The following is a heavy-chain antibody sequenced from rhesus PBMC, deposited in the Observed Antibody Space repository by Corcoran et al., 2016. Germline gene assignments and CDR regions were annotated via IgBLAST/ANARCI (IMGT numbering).Heavy chain of an antibody. J-gene: IGHJ4*01. CDR2: IGGASVGT. CDR1: GGSISSRNW. CDR3: ARQGYNQDF. V-gene: IGHV4-65*01. D-gene: IGHD5-42*01. Sequence: QVQLQESGPGLVKPSETLSLTCAVSGGSISSRNWWSWIRQPPGKGLEGIGYIGGASVGTYYNPPLKSRVTISTDTSKNQFSLRLSSVTAADPAVYYCARQGYNQDFWGQGVLVTVSS.